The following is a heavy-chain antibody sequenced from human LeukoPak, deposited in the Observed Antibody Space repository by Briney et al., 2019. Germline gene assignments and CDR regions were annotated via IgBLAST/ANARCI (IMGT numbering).Heavy chain of an antibody. CDR3: ARNVPYFDY. V-gene: IGHV4-34*01. CDR1: GGSFSGYY. J-gene: IGHJ4*02. Sequence: PSETLSLTCAVYGGSFSGYYWSWNRQPPGKGLEWIGEINHSGSTNYNPSLKSRVTISVDTSKSQFSLKLSSVTAADTAVYYCARNVPYFDYWGQGTLVTVSS. CDR2: INHSGST.